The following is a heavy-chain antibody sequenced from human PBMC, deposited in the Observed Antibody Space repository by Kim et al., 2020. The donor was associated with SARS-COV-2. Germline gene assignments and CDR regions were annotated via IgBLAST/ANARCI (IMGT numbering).Heavy chain of an antibody. Sequence: GGSLRLSCAASGFTFSSYAMHWVRQAPGKGLEWVAVISYDGSNKYYADSVKGRFTISRDNSKNTLYLQMNSLRAEDTAVYYCARDREEVVLWFGELFFGYFDYWGQGTLVTVSS. CDR1: GFTFSSYA. D-gene: IGHD3-10*01. J-gene: IGHJ4*02. CDR3: ARDREEVVLWFGELFFGYFDY. V-gene: IGHV3-30*04. CDR2: ISYDGSNK.